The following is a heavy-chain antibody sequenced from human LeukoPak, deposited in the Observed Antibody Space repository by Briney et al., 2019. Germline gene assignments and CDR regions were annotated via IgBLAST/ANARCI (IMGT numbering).Heavy chain of an antibody. V-gene: IGHV3-30-3*01. CDR2: ISYDGSKY. D-gene: IGHD3-10*01. J-gene: IGHJ4*02. CDR1: RFTFTNYA. Sequence: GGSLRLSCAASRFTFTNYAMHWVRQAPGKGLEWVAVISYDGSKYNYADSVKGRFTISRDNSKNTLYLQMNSLRAEDTAVYYCAKGTGYYGSGSFDYWGQGTLVTVSS. CDR3: AKGTGYYGSGSFDY.